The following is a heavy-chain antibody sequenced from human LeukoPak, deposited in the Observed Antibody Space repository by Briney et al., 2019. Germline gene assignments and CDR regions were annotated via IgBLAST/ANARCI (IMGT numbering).Heavy chain of an antibody. CDR1: GGSISSSSYY. Sequence: SETLSLTCTVSGGSISSSSYYWGWIRQPPGKGLEWIGSIYYSGSTYYNPSLKSRVTISVDTSKNQFSLKLSSVTAADTAVYYCARGHPDIVVVPAATGGPRFLEWWGNWFDPWGQGTLVTVSS. J-gene: IGHJ5*02. D-gene: IGHD2-2*01. CDR2: IYYSGST. CDR3: ARGHPDIVVVPAATGGPRFLEWWGNWFDP. V-gene: IGHV4-39*01.